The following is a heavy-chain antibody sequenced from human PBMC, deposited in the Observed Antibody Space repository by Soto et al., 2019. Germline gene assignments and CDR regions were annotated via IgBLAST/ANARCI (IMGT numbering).Heavy chain of an antibody. CDR3: ARDAGYSSSWYPYNWFDP. Sequence: QVPLVQSGAEVKKPGASVKVSCKASGYTFTSYAMHWVRQAPGQRLEWMGWINAGNGNTKYSQKFQGRVTITRDTSASTAYMELSSLRSEDTAVYYCARDAGYSSSWYPYNWFDPWGQGTLVTVSS. CDR2: INAGNGNT. D-gene: IGHD6-13*01. CDR1: GYTFTSYA. J-gene: IGHJ5*02. V-gene: IGHV1-3*01.